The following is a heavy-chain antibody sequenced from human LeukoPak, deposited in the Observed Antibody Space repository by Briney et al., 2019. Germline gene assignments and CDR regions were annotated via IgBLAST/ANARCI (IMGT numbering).Heavy chain of an antibody. CDR2: IYHSGST. J-gene: IGHJ1*01. Sequence: SETLSLTCTVSGYSISSGYYWGWIRQPPGKGLEWIGSIYHSGSTYYNPSLKSRVTISIDTSKNQFSLKLSSVTAADTAVYHCASYYYDSSAYLEYFQYWGQGTLVTVSS. V-gene: IGHV4-38-2*02. D-gene: IGHD3-22*01. CDR1: GYSISSGYY. CDR3: ASYYYDSSAYLEYFQY.